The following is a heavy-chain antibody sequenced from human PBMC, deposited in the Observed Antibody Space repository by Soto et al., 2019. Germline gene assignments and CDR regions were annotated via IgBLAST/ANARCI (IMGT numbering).Heavy chain of an antibody. CDR1: GYIFTGYY. D-gene: IGHD3-9*01. Sequence: ASVKVSCKASGYIFTGYYIQWVRQAPGQGLEWMGWINTKTGGTKYAQKFQGRVTMTRDTSINTAYMEVSRLRSDDTAVYYCATDKVAFDMWGQGTMVTVSS. CDR3: ATDKVAFDM. V-gene: IGHV1-2*02. CDR2: INTKTGGT. J-gene: IGHJ3*02.